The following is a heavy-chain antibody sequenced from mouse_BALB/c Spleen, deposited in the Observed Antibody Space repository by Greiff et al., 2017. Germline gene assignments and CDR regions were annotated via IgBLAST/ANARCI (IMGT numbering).Heavy chain of an antibody. CDR2: ISSGGST. D-gene: IGHD2-4*01. J-gene: IGHJ3*01. Sequence: EVHLVESGGGLVKPGGSLKLSCAASGFTFSSCAMSWVRQTPEKRLEWVASISSGGSTYYPDSVKGRFTISRDNARNILYLQMSSLRSEDTAMYYCARGRDYDAWFAYWGQGTLVTVSA. CDR1: GFTFSSCA. CDR3: ARGRDYDAWFAY. V-gene: IGHV5-6-5*01.